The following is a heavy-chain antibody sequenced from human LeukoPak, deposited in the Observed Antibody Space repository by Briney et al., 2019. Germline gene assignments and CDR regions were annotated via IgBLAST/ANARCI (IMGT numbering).Heavy chain of an antibody. Sequence: GGSLRLSCAASGFTFSSYAMSWVRQAPGKGPEWVSAISGSGGSTYYADSVKGRFTISRDNSKNTLYLQMNSLRAEDTAVYYCAKDVVGAINAFDIWGQGTMVTVSS. CDR1: GFTFSSYA. CDR2: ISGSGGST. CDR3: AKDVVGAINAFDI. V-gene: IGHV3-23*01. J-gene: IGHJ3*02. D-gene: IGHD1-26*01.